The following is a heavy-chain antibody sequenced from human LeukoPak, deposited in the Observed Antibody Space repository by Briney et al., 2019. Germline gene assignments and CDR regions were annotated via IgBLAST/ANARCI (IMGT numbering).Heavy chain of an antibody. CDR3: ARNASDSGSSYFDY. Sequence: SETLSLTCTVSGGSISSGTYYWGWVRQPPGKGLEWIGSIYSESTSYNPSLKSRVTISVDTSKNQFSLKLDSVTAADTAVYYCARNASDSGSSYFDYWGQGTLVTVSS. CDR1: GGSISSGTYY. J-gene: IGHJ4*02. V-gene: IGHV4-39*01. CDR2: IYSEST. D-gene: IGHD1-26*01.